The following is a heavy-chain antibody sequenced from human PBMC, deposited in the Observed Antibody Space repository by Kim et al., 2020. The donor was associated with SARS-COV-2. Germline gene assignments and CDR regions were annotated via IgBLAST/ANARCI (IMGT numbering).Heavy chain of an antibody. Sequence: SVKVSCKASGGTFSSYAISWVRQAPGQGLEWMGGIIPIFGTANYAQKFQGRVTITADESTSTAYMELSSLRSEDTAVYYCASPPGDILTGPYYFDYWGQGTLVTVSS. V-gene: IGHV1-69*13. D-gene: IGHD3-9*01. CDR2: IIPIFGTA. J-gene: IGHJ4*02. CDR1: GGTFSSYA. CDR3: ASPPGDILTGPYYFDY.